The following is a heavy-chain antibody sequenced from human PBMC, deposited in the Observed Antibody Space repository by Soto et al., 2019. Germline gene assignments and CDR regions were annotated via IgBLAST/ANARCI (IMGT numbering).Heavy chain of an antibody. CDR2: IIPIFGTA. Sequence: QVQLVQSGAEVKKPGSSVNVSCKASGGTFSSYAISWVRQAPGQGLEWMGGIIPIFGTANYAPKFQVRVKITADESTSPAYMELSSLRSEDTAVYYCASEPFSYYYGMDVWGQGTTVTVSS. CDR1: GGTFSSYA. V-gene: IGHV1-69*01. CDR3: ASEPFSYYYGMDV. J-gene: IGHJ6*02.